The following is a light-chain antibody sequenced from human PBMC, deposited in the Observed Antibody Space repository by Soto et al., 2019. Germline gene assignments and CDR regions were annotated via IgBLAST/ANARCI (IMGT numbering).Light chain of an antibody. CDR1: QAISRA. CDR2: DAS. V-gene: IGKV1-13*02. Sequence: AIQLTQSPSSLSASVGDRVTITCRASQAISRALAWYQQKPGKPPQLLIHDASTLESGVPSRFSGSGSGTDLTLPFSSLHLEDFPPYYCQQFNDPPIPSGQGTRLEIK. J-gene: IGKJ5*01. CDR3: QQFNDPPIP.